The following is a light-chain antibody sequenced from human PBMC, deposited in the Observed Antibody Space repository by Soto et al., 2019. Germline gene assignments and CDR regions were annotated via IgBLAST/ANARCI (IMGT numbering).Light chain of an antibody. Sequence: QAVLTQPPSVSGAPGQRVTISCTGSSSNIGAGYDVHWYQQLPGTAPKLLIYGNSNRPSGVPDRFSGSKSGTSASLVITGLQAEDEADYYCQSYDSSLSGVVFGGGTKVTVL. J-gene: IGLJ2*01. V-gene: IGLV1-40*01. CDR2: GNS. CDR3: QSYDSSLSGVV. CDR1: SSNIGAGYD.